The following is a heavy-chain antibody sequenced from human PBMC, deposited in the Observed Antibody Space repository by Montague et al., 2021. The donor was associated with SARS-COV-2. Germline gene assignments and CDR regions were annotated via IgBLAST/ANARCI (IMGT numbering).Heavy chain of an antibody. CDR3: ARGQVTIFGVLIMLPAAGALDI. CDR1: DGSFRGYY. D-gene: IGHD3-3*01. J-gene: IGHJ3*02. V-gene: IGHV4-34*01. Sequence: TLSLTCAVYDGSFRGYYWSWIRQPPGKGLEWLGEINHSGSTNYNPSLKSRVTISVDTSKNQFSLKLNSVSAADTAVYYCARGQVTIFGVLIMLPAAGALDIWGQGTMVTVSS. CDR2: INHSGST.